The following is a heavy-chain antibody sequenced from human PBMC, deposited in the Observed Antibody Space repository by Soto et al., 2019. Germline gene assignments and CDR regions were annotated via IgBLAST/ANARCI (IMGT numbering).Heavy chain of an antibody. CDR1: GGSISSSSYY. CDR3: ARQKQVVTRDSSGWYGPYYYYYYGMDV. V-gene: IGHV4-39*01. CDR2: IYYSGST. Sequence: SETLSLTCTVSGGSISSSSYYWGWIRQPPGKGLEWIGSIYYSGSTYYNPSLKSRVTISVDTSKNQFSLKLSSVTAADTAVYYCARQKQVVTRDSSGWYGPYYYYYYGMDVWGQGTTVTVSS. J-gene: IGHJ6*02. D-gene: IGHD6-19*01.